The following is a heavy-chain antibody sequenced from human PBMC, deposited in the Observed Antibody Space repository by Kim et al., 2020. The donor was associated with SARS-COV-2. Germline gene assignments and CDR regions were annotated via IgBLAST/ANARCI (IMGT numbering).Heavy chain of an antibody. V-gene: IGHV1-2*02. Sequence: ASVKVSCKASGYTFTGYYMHWVRQAPGQGLEWMGWINPNSGGTNYAQKFQGRVTMTRDTSISTAYMELSRLRSDDTAVYYCASPASNWGFHGLRYYGMDVWGQGTTVTVSS. D-gene: IGHD7-27*01. CDR1: GYTFTGYY. CDR2: INPNSGGT. J-gene: IGHJ6*02. CDR3: ASPASNWGFHGLRYYGMDV.